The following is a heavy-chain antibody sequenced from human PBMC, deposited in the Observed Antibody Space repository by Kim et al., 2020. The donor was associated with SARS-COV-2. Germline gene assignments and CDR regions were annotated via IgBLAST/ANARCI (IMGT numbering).Heavy chain of an antibody. Sequence: GGSLRLSCAASGFTFHDHAMHWVRQAPGKGLEWVSGISWNSAHIGYADSVKGRFTISRDNAKNSLYLQMSSLRAEDTALYYCAKDISPGGLDYWGQGLLV. D-gene: IGHD2-15*01. CDR2: ISWNSAHI. J-gene: IGHJ4*02. CDR3: AKDISPGGLDY. V-gene: IGHV3-9*01. CDR1: GFTFHDHA.